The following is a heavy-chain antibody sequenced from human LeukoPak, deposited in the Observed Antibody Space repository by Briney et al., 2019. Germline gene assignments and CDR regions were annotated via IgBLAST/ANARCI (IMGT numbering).Heavy chain of an antibody. Sequence: PSETLSLTCTVSGGSISSYYWSWIRQPPGKGLEWIGYIYYSGSTNYNPSLKSRVTISVDTSKNQFSLKLSSVTAADTAVYYCAGWGVGAFDYWGQGTLVTVSS. D-gene: IGHD1-26*01. CDR3: AGWGVGAFDY. V-gene: IGHV4-59*01. CDR1: GGSISSYY. J-gene: IGHJ4*02. CDR2: IYYSGST.